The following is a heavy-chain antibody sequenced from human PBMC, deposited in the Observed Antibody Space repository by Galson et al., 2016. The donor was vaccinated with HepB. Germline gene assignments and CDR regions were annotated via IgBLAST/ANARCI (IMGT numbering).Heavy chain of an antibody. CDR3: AREDPLWDPLYDILTGYLDY. CDR2: ISAYNGNT. J-gene: IGHJ4*02. Sequence: SVKVSCKASGYTLTSYGISWVRQAPGQGLEWMGWISAYNGNTNYAQKLQGRVTMTTDTSTSTAYMELRSLRSDDTAVYYCAREDPLWDPLYDILTGYLDYWGQGTLVTVSS. CDR1: GYTLTSYG. D-gene: IGHD3-9*01. V-gene: IGHV1-18*01.